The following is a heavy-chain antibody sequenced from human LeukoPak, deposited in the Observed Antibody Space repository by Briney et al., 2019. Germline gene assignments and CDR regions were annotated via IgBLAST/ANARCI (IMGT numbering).Heavy chain of an antibody. CDR2: IIPIFGTA. V-gene: IGHV1-69*01. CDR3: ARADCRSGGSCYGDAYGMDV. Sequence: GSSVKVSCKASGGTFSSYAISWVRQAPGQGLEWMGGIIPIFGTANYAQKFQGRVTITADESTSTAYMELSSLRSEDTAVYYRARADCRSGGSCYGDAYGMDVWGKGTTVTVSS. CDR1: GGTFSSYA. D-gene: IGHD2-15*01. J-gene: IGHJ6*04.